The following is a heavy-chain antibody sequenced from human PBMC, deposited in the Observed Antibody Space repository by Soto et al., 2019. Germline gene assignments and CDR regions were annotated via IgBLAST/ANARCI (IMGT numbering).Heavy chain of an antibody. D-gene: IGHD6-19*01. CDR1: GGSFSGYY. Sequence: SETLALTCAVYGGSFSGYYWSWIRQPPGKGLEWIGEINHSGSTKYNPSLKSRVTISVDTSKNQFSLKLSSVTAADTAVYYCARWGTQWLATFDYWGQGALVTVSS. CDR2: INHSGST. J-gene: IGHJ4*02. CDR3: ARWGTQWLATFDY. V-gene: IGHV4-34*01.